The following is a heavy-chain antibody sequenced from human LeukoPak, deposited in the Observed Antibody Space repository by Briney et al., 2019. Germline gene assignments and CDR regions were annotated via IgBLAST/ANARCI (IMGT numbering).Heavy chain of an antibody. J-gene: IGHJ2*01. CDR3: ARTYVPPWYFDL. Sequence: SETLSLTCTVSGGSISSGSYYWSWIRQPPGKGLEWIGRIYTSGSTNYNPSLKSRVTISVDTSKNQFSLKLSSVTAADTAVYYCARTYVPPWYFDLWGRGTLVTVSS. CDR2: IYTSGST. V-gene: IGHV4-61*02. CDR1: GGSISSGSYY. D-gene: IGHD2-2*01.